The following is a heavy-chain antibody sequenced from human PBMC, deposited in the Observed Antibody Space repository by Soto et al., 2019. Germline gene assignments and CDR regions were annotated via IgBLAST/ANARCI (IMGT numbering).Heavy chain of an antibody. D-gene: IGHD4-17*01. CDR2: ISYDGNNK. V-gene: IGHV3-30*18. CDR1: GFIFSTYG. Sequence: GGSLRLSCAASGFIFSTYGMHWVRQAPGKGLEWLSVISYDGNNKYYADSVKGRFTISRDNSKNTLWLQMESLRTEDTAVYYCAKDILRTTITTVGDWGQGTLVTVSS. CDR3: AKDILRTTITTVGD. J-gene: IGHJ4*02.